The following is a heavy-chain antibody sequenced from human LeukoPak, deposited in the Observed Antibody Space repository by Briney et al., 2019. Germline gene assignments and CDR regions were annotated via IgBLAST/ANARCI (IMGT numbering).Heavy chain of an antibody. D-gene: IGHD3-10*01. CDR3: ARDHYYGSGSYGPL. Sequence: GGSLRLSCAASGFTFSSYSMNWVRQAPGKGLEWVSSISSSSSYIYYADSVKGRLTISRDNAKNSLYLQMNSLRAEDTAVYYCARDHYYGSGSYGPLGGQGPLVTVSS. CDR2: ISSSSSYI. J-gene: IGHJ4*02. CDR1: GFTFSSYS. V-gene: IGHV3-21*01.